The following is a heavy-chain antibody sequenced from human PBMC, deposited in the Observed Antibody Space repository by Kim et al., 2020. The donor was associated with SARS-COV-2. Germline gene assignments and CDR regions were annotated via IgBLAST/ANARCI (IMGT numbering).Heavy chain of an antibody. Sequence: YNDYAVSVKSPITINPDTSKNQCSLQLNSVTPEDTAVYYCARDRAGGFDPWGQGTLVTVSS. D-gene: IGHD3-10*01. J-gene: IGHJ5*02. CDR2: YN. V-gene: IGHV6-1*01. CDR3: ARDRAGGFDP.